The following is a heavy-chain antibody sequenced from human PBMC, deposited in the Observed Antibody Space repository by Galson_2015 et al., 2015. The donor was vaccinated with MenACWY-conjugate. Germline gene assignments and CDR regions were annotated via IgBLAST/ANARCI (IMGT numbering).Heavy chain of an antibody. Sequence: LRLSCAASGFTFNQYWMHWVRQPPGKGLEWISYIKADGSFSNYADSVKGRFTISTDNAKNMVYLQMDGLGDEDTAVYFCARDNNWSFDSWGQGTLVTVSS. D-gene: IGHD1-1*01. J-gene: IGHJ4*02. CDR3: ARDNNWSFDS. CDR1: GFTFNQYW. V-gene: IGHV3-74*01. CDR2: IKADGSFS.